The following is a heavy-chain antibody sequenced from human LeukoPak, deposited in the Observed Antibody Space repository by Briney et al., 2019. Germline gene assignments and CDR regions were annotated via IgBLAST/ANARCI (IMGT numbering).Heavy chain of an antibody. CDR1: GFTFSNYW. D-gene: IGHD6-19*01. Sequence: GALRLSCAASGFTFSNYWMGWVRQAPGKRLEWVANMNIDGSEKYYADSVEGRFSISRDNSKNTLYLQMNSLRAEDTAVYYCAKVPSAYSSDPTFGNFDYWGQGTLVTVSS. V-gene: IGHV3-7*03. CDR3: AKVPSAYSSDPTFGNFDY. J-gene: IGHJ4*02. CDR2: MNIDGSEK.